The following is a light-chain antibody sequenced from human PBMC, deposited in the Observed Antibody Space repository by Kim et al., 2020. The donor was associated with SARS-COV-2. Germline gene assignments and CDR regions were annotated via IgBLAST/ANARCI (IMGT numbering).Light chain of an antibody. CDR2: EVS. CDR3: CSYAGGSSYV. Sequence: GQSITISCTGTSSDVGSYNLVSWFQQHPGKAPKLMIYEVSERPSGVSNRFSGSKSGNTASLTISWLQAEDEADYYCCSYAGGSSYVFGTGTKVTVL. CDR1: SSDVGSYNL. V-gene: IGLV2-23*02. J-gene: IGLJ1*01.